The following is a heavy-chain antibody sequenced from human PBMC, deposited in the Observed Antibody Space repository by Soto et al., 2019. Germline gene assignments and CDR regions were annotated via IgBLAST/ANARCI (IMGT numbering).Heavy chain of an antibody. J-gene: IGHJ3*02. CDR2: IHYSGST. D-gene: IGHD3-16*02. CDR3: ARDSTHRGAFVI. CDR1: GGSISSYY. Sequence: PSETLSLTCTVSGGSISSYYWTWIRQPPGKGLEWIGYIHYSGSTNYNPSLKSRVTISVDTSKNHFSLKLSSVSAADTAVYYCARDSTHRGAFVIWGQGTMVTVSS. V-gene: IGHV4-59*01.